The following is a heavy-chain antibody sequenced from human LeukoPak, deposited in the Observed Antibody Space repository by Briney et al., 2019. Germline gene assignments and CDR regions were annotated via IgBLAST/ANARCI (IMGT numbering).Heavy chain of an antibody. CDR3: ATDPIFGVVIKGNDY. D-gene: IGHD3-3*01. CDR2: FDPEDGET. CDR1: GYTLTELS. J-gene: IGHJ4*02. V-gene: IGHV1-24*01. Sequence: ASVKISCKVSGYTLTELSMHWVRQAPGKGLEWMGGFDPEDGETIYAQKFQGRVTVTEDTSTDTAYMELSSLRSEDTAVYYCATDPIFGVVIKGNDYWGQGTLVTVSS.